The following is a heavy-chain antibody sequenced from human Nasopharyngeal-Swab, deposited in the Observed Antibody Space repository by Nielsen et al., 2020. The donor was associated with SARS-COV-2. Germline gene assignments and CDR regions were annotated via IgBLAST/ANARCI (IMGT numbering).Heavy chain of an antibody. J-gene: IGHJ6*02. Sequence: GGSLRLSCAASGFSFNSFAMNWVRQAPGKGLEWVSYISSSSSTIYYADSVKGRFTISRDNAKNSLYLQMNSLRDEDTAVYYCATTMRQKYSSGWYSGSYYYYGMDVWGQGTTVTVSS. CDR3: ATTMRQKYSSGWYSGSYYYYGMDV. D-gene: IGHD6-19*01. CDR1: GFSFNSFA. CDR2: ISSSSSTI. V-gene: IGHV3-48*02.